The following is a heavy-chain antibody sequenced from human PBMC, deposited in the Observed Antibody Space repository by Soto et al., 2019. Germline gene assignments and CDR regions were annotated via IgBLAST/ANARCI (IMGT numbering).Heavy chain of an antibody. CDR1: GFTFGDYA. V-gene: IGHV3-49*03. Sequence: GGSLRLSCTASGFTFGDYAMSWFRQAPGKGLEWVGFIRSKAYGGTTECAASVKGRFTISRDDSKSIAYLQMNSLKTEDTAVYYCTRERPGDYTTWYFDYWGQGTLVTVSS. CDR2: IRSKAYGGTT. CDR3: TRERPGDYTTWYFDY. J-gene: IGHJ4*02. D-gene: IGHD4-17*01.